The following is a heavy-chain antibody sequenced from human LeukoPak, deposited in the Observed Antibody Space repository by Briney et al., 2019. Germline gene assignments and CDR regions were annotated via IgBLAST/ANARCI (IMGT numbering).Heavy chain of an antibody. CDR2: AFYSGRA. Sequence: PSETLSLTCSVSGGSISSESYYWGWIRQSPGKGLEWIGNAFYSGRAYYNPSLKSRVTISVDTSKSQFSLKVTSAIAADTAVYYCAGSFGAATGSLDYWGQGILVTVSS. V-gene: IGHV4-39*01. D-gene: IGHD3-16*01. CDR1: GGSISSESYY. CDR3: AGSFGAATGSLDY. J-gene: IGHJ4*02.